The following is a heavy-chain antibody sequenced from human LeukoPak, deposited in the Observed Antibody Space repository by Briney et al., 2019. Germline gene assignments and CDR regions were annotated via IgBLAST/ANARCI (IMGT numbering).Heavy chain of an antibody. CDR2: IIPILGIA. J-gene: IGHJ3*02. CDR3: ARDGRRDGYNSGAFDI. Sequence: GASVTVSCKASGGTFSSYAISWVRQAPGQGLEWMGRIIPILGIANYAQKFQGRVTITADKSTSTAYMELSSLRSEDTAVYYCARDGRRDGYNSGAFDIWGQGTMVTVSS. D-gene: IGHD5-12*01. CDR1: GGTFSSYA. V-gene: IGHV1-69*04.